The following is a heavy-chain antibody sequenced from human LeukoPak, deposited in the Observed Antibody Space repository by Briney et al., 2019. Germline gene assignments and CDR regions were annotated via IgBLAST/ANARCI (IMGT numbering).Heavy chain of an antibody. CDR1: GYTFTSYD. CDR3: ARVFSFGDYIWGSYRYYFDY. CDR2: MNPNSGNT. V-gene: IGHV1-8*01. Sequence: ASVKVSCKASGYTFTSYDINWVRQATGQGLEWMGWMNPNSGNTDYAQKFQGRVTMTSDTSISTAYMELSSLRSDDTAVYFCARVFSFGDYIWGSYRYYFDYWGQGTLVTVSS. D-gene: IGHD3-16*02. J-gene: IGHJ4*02.